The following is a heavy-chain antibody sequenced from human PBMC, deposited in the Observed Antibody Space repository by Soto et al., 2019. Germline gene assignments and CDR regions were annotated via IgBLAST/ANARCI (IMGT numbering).Heavy chain of an antibody. CDR3: VKLLVVTETRDY. V-gene: IGHV3-23*01. CDR1: GFQFRSAA. Sequence: EVNVLESGGDVVQPGGSLRLSCAASGFQFRSAAMTWVRQAPGKGLEWVSSISGSGGSAYYADSVRGRFTISRDNSTNTLYLQMNSLRVEDTATYYCVKLLVVTETRDYWGRGTLVSVSS. J-gene: IGHJ4*02. CDR2: ISGSGGSA. D-gene: IGHD2-21*02.